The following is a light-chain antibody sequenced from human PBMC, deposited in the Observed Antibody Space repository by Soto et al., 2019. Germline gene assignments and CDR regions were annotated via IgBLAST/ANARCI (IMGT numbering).Light chain of an antibody. J-gene: IGKJ1*01. CDR2: DAS. V-gene: IGKV1-5*01. Sequence: DIQMTQSPSTLSASVGDRVTITCRASQSINNWMAWYQQKPGKAPKLLIYDASSLEGGVPSRFSGSGSGTAFTLTISSLQPDDFATYYCQQYNSYSRTFGQGTKVEIK. CDR1: QSINNW. CDR3: QQYNSYSRT.